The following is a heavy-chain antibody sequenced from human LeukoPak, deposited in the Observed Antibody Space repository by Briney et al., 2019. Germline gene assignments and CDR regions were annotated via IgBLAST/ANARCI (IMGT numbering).Heavy chain of an antibody. Sequence: SETLSLTCTVSGGSISSYYWSWIRQPAGKGLEWIGRIYTSGSTNYNPSLKSRVTMSVDTSKNQFSLKLSSVTAADTAVYYCARMREYYYGSSGYYDYWGQGTLVTVSS. CDR2: IYTSGST. CDR3: ARMREYYYGSSGYYDY. V-gene: IGHV4-4*07. CDR1: GGSISSYY. D-gene: IGHD3-22*01. J-gene: IGHJ4*02.